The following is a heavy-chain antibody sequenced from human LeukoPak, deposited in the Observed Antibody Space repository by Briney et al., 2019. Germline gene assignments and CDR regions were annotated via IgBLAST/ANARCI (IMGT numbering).Heavy chain of an antibody. CDR2: ISTYSGNT. V-gene: IGHV1-18*01. J-gene: IGHJ4*02. CDR1: GYTFTSYA. D-gene: IGHD2-21*02. CDR3: ARGGSRVVTYGNFDY. Sequence: ASVTVSCKASGYTFTSYALSWVRQAPGQGLEWMGWISTYSGNTNYAQKLQGRITMTIETSTSTAYMELRSLRSDDTAVYYCARGGSRVVTYGNFDYWGQGTLVTVSS.